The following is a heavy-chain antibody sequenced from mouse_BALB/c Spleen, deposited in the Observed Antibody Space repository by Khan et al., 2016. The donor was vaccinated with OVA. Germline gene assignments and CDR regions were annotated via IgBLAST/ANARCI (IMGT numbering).Heavy chain of an antibody. CDR2: INYSGRT. D-gene: IGHD3-3*01. Sequence: EVQLQESGPGLVKPSQSLSLTCTVTGYSITSDYAWNWIRQFPGNKLEWMGYINYSGRTSYTPSLKSRISITRDTSKTQFFLQLNSVTTEDTATYYCGRGRSYWGQGTLVTVSA. J-gene: IGHJ3*01. V-gene: IGHV3-2*02. CDR1: GYSITSDYA. CDR3: GRGRSY.